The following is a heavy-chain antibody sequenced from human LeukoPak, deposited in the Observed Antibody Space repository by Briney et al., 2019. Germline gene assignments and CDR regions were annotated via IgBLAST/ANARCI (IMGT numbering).Heavy chain of an antibody. CDR1: GGSISSGSYY. CDR2: IYTSGST. V-gene: IGHV4-61*02. Sequence: PSETLSLTCTVSGGSISSGSYYWSWIRQPAGKGLEWIGRIYTSGSTNYNPSLKSRVTISVDTSKNQFSLKLSSVTAADTAVYYCARDKDWNFDWGQGTLVTVSS. J-gene: IGHJ4*02. D-gene: IGHD1-7*01. CDR3: ARDKDWNFD.